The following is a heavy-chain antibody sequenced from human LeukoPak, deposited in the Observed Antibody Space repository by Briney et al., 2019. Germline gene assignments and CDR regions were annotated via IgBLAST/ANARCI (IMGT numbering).Heavy chain of an antibody. Sequence: SETLSLTCTVSGDSISSTNYYWGWIRQPPGKGLEWIGSIYYSGSTYYNPSLESRVTISVDTSKNQFSVKLSSVTAADPALYYRALSGSYSFDYWGQGTLGTVCS. CDR3: ALSGSYSFDY. CDR2: IYYSGST. CDR1: GDSISSTNYY. V-gene: IGHV4-39*01. J-gene: IGHJ4*02. D-gene: IGHD1-26*01.